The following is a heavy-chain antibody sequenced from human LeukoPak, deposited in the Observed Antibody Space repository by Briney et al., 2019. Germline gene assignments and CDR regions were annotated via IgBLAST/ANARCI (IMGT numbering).Heavy chain of an antibody. CDR3: AKDFWSGRYYYYGMDV. J-gene: IGHJ6*02. Sequence: LTGGSLRLSCAASGFTFSSYATSWVRQAPGKGLEWVSAISGSGGSTYYADSVKGRFTISRDNSKNTLYLQMNSLRAEDTAVYYCAKDFWSGRYYYYGMDVWGQGTTVTVSS. V-gene: IGHV3-23*01. CDR2: ISGSGGST. D-gene: IGHD3-3*01. CDR1: GFTFSSYA.